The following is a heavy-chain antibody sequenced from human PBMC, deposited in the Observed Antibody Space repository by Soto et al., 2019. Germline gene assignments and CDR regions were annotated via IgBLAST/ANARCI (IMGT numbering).Heavy chain of an antibody. V-gene: IGHV1-8*01. Sequence: QVQLVQSGAEVKTPGASVKVSCKASGYTFTDYDINWVRQAPGQGLAWVGRMNPCSGKPDFAQNFQARDTMTRDTSISTAYLELSNLGYEDTAVFYCSTWGRDGWYTGFFWGQGTLVTVAS. CDR2: MNPCSGKP. CDR3: STWGRDGWYTGFF. J-gene: IGHJ4*02. CDR1: GYTFTDYD. D-gene: IGHD6-19*01.